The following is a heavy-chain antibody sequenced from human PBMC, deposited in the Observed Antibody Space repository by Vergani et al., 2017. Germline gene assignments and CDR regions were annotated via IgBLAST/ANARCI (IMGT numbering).Heavy chain of an antibody. CDR3: ARDRDVYCRSTTSCHNWFDP. J-gene: IGHJ5*02. CDR2: VYYTGST. D-gene: IGHD2/OR15-2a*01. V-gene: IGHV4-59*01. CDR1: GAAIKDFY. Sequence: QVQLQESGPGLVKPSETLSLTCTVSGAAIKDFYWSWFRPPPGKGLEWIGYVYYTGSTTYNPSLKSRVTISVDTSNNQFSLRMTSLTAADTAIYYCARDRDVYCRSTTSCHNWFDPWGQGSLVTVSS.